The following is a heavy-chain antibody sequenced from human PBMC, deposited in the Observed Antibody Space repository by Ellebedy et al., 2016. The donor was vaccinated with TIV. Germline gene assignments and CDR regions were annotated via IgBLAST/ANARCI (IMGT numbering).Heavy chain of an antibody. CDR2: ITSSSTFI. CDR3: ARVKVAARSTRHDAFDL. Sequence: GGSLRLSCAASGFTFNTYSMNWVRQAPGKGLEWVSSITSSSTFIYYADSVTGRFTVSRDNAKNSLFLQMDSLRAEDTAVYYCARVKVAARSTRHDAFDLWGQGALVTVSS. V-gene: IGHV3-21*06. CDR1: GFTFNTYS. D-gene: IGHD6-13*01. J-gene: IGHJ3*01.